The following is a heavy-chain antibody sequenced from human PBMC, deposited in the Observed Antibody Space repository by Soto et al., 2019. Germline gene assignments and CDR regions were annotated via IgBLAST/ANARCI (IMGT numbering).Heavy chain of an antibody. Sequence: QVQLVQSGAEVKKPGSSVKVSCKASGGTFSSYAISWVRQAPGQGLEWMGGIIPIFGTANYAQKFQGRVTITEDESTRTADMELSSLRSEDTVVYYCARVAEGNWNDEGGCFDYWGQGTLVTVSS. CDR2: IIPIFGTA. CDR1: GGTFSSYA. CDR3: ARVAEGNWNDEGGCFDY. J-gene: IGHJ4*02. V-gene: IGHV1-69*12. D-gene: IGHD1-20*01.